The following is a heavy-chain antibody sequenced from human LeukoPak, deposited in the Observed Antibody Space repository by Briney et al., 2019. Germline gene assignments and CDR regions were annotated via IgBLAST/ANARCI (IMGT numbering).Heavy chain of an antibody. D-gene: IGHD3-22*01. CDR2: IKKDGSGK. CDR3: ARARSGYYYDY. Sequence: GGSLRLSCAASGFTFSDFWMGWARQAPGKGLEWVANIKKDGSGKYYLDSMKGRFTISKDNAKNSLYLQINTLRADDTAVYYCARARSGYYYDYWGQGTLVTVSS. J-gene: IGHJ4*02. V-gene: IGHV3-7*04. CDR1: GFTFSDFW.